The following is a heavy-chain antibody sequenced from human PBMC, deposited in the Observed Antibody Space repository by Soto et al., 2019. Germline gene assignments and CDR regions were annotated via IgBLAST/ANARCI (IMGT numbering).Heavy chain of an antibody. D-gene: IGHD3-22*01. CDR3: GRWLKEGGIGGDYYYGMDV. V-gene: IGHV1-69*13. J-gene: IGHJ6*02. CDR1: GGTFTNYA. CDR2: IIPICGTA. Sequence: VQMVQSGAEVKKPGSSVKVSCKASGGTFTNYAFSWVRQSPGQGLEWLVGIIPICGTAAYAQKFQGRVTITADAPTSPVHMELRSLRSDDTAGYDCGRWLKEGGIGGDYYYGMDVCGQGTTVTVSS.